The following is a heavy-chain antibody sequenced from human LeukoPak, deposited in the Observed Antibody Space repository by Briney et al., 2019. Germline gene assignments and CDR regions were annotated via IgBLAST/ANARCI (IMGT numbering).Heavy chain of an antibody. CDR1: GGSFSGYY. D-gene: IGHD6-19*01. Sequence: KPSETLSLTCAVYGGSFSGYYWSWIRQPPGRGLEWIGYIYYSGSTNYNPSLKSRVTISVDTSKNQFSLKLSSVTAADTAVYYCARGLTYYLHSSGWYYFDYWGQGTLVTVSS. CDR3: ARGLTYYLHSSGWYYFDY. CDR2: IYYSGST. J-gene: IGHJ4*02. V-gene: IGHV4-59*01.